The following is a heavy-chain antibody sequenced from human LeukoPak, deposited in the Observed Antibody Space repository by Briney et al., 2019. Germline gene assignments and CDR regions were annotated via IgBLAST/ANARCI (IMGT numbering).Heavy chain of an antibody. Sequence: GGSLXXSCAASGFTLSSYAMSWVRQAPGKGVEGVSALSGSAGSTYYADSVTGRFTISRENSKNTLYLQMNSLRAEDTAVYYCXXRGAXVGXTVAPGXYWGQGTLXTVPS. CDR1: GFTLSSYA. CDR2: LSGSAGST. D-gene: IGHD1-26*01. V-gene: IGHV3-23*01. J-gene: IGHJ4*02. CDR3: XXRGAXVGXTVAPGXY.